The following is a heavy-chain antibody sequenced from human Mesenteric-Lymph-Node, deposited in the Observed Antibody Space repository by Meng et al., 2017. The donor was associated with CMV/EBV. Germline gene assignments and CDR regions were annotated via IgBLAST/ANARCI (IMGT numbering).Heavy chain of an antibody. D-gene: IGHD1-1*01. CDR1: GGSITSSTYY. Sequence: VSGGSITSSTYYWGWIRQSPGKGLEWIGSMYYSGSTYSNPSLKSRVTMSVDTSKKKFSLELTSVTAADTALYYCAKHRNWNQYYFDYWGPGTLVTVSS. V-gene: IGHV4-39*01. CDR2: MYYSGST. J-gene: IGHJ4*02. CDR3: AKHRNWNQYYFDY.